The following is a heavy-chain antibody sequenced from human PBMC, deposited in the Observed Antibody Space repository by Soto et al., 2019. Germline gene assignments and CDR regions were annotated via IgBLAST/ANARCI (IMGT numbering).Heavy chain of an antibody. J-gene: IGHJ6*02. Sequence: QVQGVQSGVEVGRPGSSVKVSCKASGDTFKNCVISWVRQAPGQGLEWMGGIIPLFGTTDFAQRFQGRLTITTDESTTTAYMELSRLRSEDTATYYCAAELGFGKLSVVWGQGTTVIVSS. CDR1: GDTFKNCV. CDR2: IIPLFGTT. CDR3: AAELGFGKLSVV. D-gene: IGHD3-10*01. V-gene: IGHV1-69*01.